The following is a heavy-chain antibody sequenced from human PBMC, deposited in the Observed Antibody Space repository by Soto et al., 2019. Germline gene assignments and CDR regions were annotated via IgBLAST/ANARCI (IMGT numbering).Heavy chain of an antibody. V-gene: IGHV4-59*11. D-gene: IGHD1-26*01. CDR1: GGTISSHG. Sequence: SETLPLTCSVSGGTISSHGGSWIRQPPGKGLEWIGYIYYSGSTNYNPSLKSRVTISVDTSKNQFSLKLSSVTAADTAVYYCASDVGPRGHAFDIWGQGTMVTVSS. J-gene: IGHJ3*02. CDR3: ASDVGPRGHAFDI. CDR2: IYYSGST.